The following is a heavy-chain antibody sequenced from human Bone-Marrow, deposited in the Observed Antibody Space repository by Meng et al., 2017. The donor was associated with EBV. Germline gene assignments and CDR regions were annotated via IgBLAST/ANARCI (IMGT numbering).Heavy chain of an antibody. V-gene: IGHV7-4-1*02. CDR1: GYTFTSYA. CDR3: ARGKGSSWYNWFDP. J-gene: IGHJ5*02. Sequence: QVQLVQSGSELKRPGASVKVSCKASGYTFTSYAMNWVRQAPGQGLGWMGWINTNTGNPTYAQGFTGRFVLSLDTSVSTAYLQISSLKAEDTAVYYCARGKGSSWYNWFDPWGQGTLVTVSS. D-gene: IGHD6-13*01. CDR2: INTNTGNP.